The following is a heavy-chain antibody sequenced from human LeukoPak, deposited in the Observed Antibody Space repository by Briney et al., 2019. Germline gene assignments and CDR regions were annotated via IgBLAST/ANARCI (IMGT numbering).Heavy chain of an antibody. CDR1: GYTFTSYY. J-gene: IGHJ6*02. D-gene: IGHD3-10*01. CDR2: INPSGGST. CDR3: ARAITMVRGVKKYGMDV. Sequence: ASVKVSCKASGYTFTSYYMQWVRQAPGQGLEWMGIINPSGGSTSYAQKFQGRVTMTRDTSTSTVYMELSSLRSEDTAVYYCARAITMVRGVKKYGMDVWGQGTTVTVSS. V-gene: IGHV1-46*01.